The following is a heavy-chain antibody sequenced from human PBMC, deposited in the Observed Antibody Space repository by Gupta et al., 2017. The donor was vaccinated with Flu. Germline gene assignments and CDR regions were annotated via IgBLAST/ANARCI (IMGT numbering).Heavy chain of an antibody. CDR1: GYSFTTYW. D-gene: IGHD2-15*01. Sequence: EVQLVQSGAEVKKPGESLRIACRGSGYSFTTYWISWVRQKPGKGLEWMGTIVPSDSHTNYSPSLQGHVTISADKSITTAYLQWSSLEASDTAIYYCARRSVVVAAPLDYWGQGTLVTVSS. V-gene: IGHV5-10-1*01. J-gene: IGHJ4*02. CDR2: IVPSDSHT. CDR3: ARRSVVVAAPLDY.